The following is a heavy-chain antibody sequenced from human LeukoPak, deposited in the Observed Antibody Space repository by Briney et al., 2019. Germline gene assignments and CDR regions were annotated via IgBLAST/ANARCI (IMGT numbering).Heavy chain of an antibody. Sequence: GESLKISCKSSGYSFSNFWIGWVRQMPGKGLKWMAVIYPGDSDTRYSPSFQGQVTISAAKSISTAYLQWSSLKASDTAMYYCARQRFTTRAYAGNWFDPWGQGTLVTVSS. V-gene: IGHV5-51*01. J-gene: IGHJ5*02. D-gene: IGHD3-16*01. CDR2: IYPGDSDT. CDR1: GYSFSNFW. CDR3: ARQRFTTRAYAGNWFDP.